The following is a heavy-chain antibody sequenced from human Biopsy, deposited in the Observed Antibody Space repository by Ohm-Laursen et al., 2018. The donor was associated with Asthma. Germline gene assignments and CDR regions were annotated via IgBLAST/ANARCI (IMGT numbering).Heavy chain of an antibody. V-gene: IGHV1-69*17. Sequence: SSVKVSCKASGGTFSSYAISWVRQAPGQGLEWMGGIIPTFGIANYAQKFQGRVTITADKSTSTAYMELSSLRSEDTAVYYCARGGSYSSRRYYFDYWGQGTLVTVSS. J-gene: IGHJ4*02. CDR1: GGTFSSYA. CDR3: ARGGSYSSRRYYFDY. CDR2: IIPTFGIA. D-gene: IGHD1-26*01.